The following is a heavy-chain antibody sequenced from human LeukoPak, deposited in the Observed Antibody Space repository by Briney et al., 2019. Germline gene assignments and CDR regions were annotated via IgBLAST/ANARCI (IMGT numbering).Heavy chain of an antibody. CDR1: GFTVSSNY. CDR2: IYSGGST. Sequence: PGGSLRLSCAASGFTVSSNYMSWVRQAPGKGLEWASVIYSGGSTYYADSVKGRFTISRDNSKNTLYLQMNSLRAEDTAVYYCARVILGYFDYWGQGTLVTVSS. J-gene: IGHJ4*02. CDR3: ARVILGYFDY. V-gene: IGHV3-53*01. D-gene: IGHD7-27*01.